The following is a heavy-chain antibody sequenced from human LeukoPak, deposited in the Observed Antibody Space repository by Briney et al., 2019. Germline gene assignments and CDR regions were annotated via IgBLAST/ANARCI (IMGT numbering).Heavy chain of an antibody. CDR1: TPSFVGRH. CDR3: ARGRANWDYDFDY. D-gene: IGHD1-7*01. J-gene: IGHJ4*02. Sequence: PSETLSLTCAVHTPSFVGRHWSWIRQPPGKGLEWLGEASHAGVTNYNPSLKSRVSISVDTSKDQFSLNLASVTAADTAIYYCARGRANWDYDFDYWGPGTLVTVSS. V-gene: IGHV4-34*01. CDR2: ASHAGVT.